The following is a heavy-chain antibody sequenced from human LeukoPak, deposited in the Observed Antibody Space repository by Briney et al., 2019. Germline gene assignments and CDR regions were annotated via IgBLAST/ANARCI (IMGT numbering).Heavy chain of an antibody. CDR2: IYYSGST. V-gene: IGHV4-30-4*01. D-gene: IGHD2/OR15-2a*01. Sequence: PSQTLSLTCTVSGGSISSANYYWSWIRQPPGKGLEWIGYIYYSGSTNYNPSLKSRVTISVDTSKNQFSLKLSSVTAADTAVYYCPGETLTTSRWFGPWGEGTLVPVSS. CDR3: PGETLTTSRWFGP. CDR1: GGSISSANYY. J-gene: IGHJ5*02.